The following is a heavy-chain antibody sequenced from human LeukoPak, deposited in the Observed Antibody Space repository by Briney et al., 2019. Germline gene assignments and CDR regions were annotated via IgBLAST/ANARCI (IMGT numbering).Heavy chain of an antibody. CDR3: TRDPRHFDS. D-gene: IGHD6-6*01. CDR1: GFTFSSYW. V-gene: IGHV3-7*01. CDR2: IKQDGSEK. Sequence: QPGGSLRLSCAASGFTFSSYWISWVRQAPGKGLEWVANIKQDGSEKYYVDSVKGRFTISRDNAKNSLYLQMSSLRVEDTAVYYCTRDPRHFDSCGQGTLVTVSS. J-gene: IGHJ5*01.